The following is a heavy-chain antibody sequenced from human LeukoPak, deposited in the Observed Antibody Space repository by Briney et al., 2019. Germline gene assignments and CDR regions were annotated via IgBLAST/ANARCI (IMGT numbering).Heavy chain of an antibody. D-gene: IGHD5-12*01. CDR2: INPNSGGT. Sequence: ASVKVSCKASGYTFTGYYMHWVRDAPGQGLEWMGWINPNSGGTNYAQKFQGRVTMTRDTSISTAYMELSRLRSDDTAVYYCARDLGDHSSGYDYNTYFDYWGQGTLVTVSS. CDR3: ARDLGDHSSGYDYNTYFDY. V-gene: IGHV1-2*02. CDR1: GYTFTGYY. J-gene: IGHJ4*02.